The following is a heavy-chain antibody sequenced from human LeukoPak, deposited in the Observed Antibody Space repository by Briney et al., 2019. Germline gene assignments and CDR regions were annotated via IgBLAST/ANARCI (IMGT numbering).Heavy chain of an antibody. CDR2: INSDGSST. Sequence: GGSLRLSCAAFGFTFSSYWMHWVRQAPGKGLVWVSRINSDGSSTSYADSVRGRFTISRDNAKNTLYLQMNSLRAEDTAVYCCARGPFGGVTFWGQGTLVTVSS. CDR1: GFTFSSYW. CDR3: ARGPFGGVTF. D-gene: IGHD3-16*01. J-gene: IGHJ4*02. V-gene: IGHV3-74*01.